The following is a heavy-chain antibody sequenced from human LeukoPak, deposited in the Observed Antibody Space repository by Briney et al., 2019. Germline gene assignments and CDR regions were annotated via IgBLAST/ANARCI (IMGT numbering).Heavy chain of an antibody. Sequence: GGSLRLSCAASGFTFSSFGMHWVRQAPGKGLEWVAIIWPDGSNEVYIESVKGRFTISRDNSKNTLYLHMNSLRGEDTAMYYCARGCGGGPGCYILDYWGQGTLVTVPS. J-gene: IGHJ4*02. CDR2: IWPDGSNE. CDR3: ARGCGGGPGCYILDY. V-gene: IGHV3-33*01. D-gene: IGHD2-21*01. CDR1: GFTFSSFG.